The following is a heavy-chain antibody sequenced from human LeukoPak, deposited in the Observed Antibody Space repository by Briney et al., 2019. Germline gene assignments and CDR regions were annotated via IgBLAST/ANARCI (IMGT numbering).Heavy chain of an antibody. V-gene: IGHV4-39*01. CDR1: GGSISSSSYY. D-gene: IGHD3-10*01. J-gene: IGHJ4*02. CDR3: ASIRGVTQRTIDY. Sequence: PSETLSLTCTVSGGSISSSSYYWGWIRQPPGKGLEWIGSIYYSGSTYYNPSLKSRVTISVDTSKNQFSLKLSSATAADTAVYYCASIRGVTQRTIDYWGQGTLVTVSS. CDR2: IYYSGST.